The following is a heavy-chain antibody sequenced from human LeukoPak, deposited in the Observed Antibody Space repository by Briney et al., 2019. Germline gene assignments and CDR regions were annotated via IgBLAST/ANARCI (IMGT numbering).Heavy chain of an antibody. CDR3: ASSFEELFDY. Sequence: PGGSLRLSCAASGFTFSDYYMSWIRQAPGNGLEWVSYISSSSSTIYYADSVKGRFTISRDNAKNSLYLQMNSLRAEDTAVYYCASSFEELFDYWGQGTLVTVSS. CDR2: ISSSSSTI. V-gene: IGHV3-11*04. J-gene: IGHJ4*02. D-gene: IGHD3-10*01. CDR1: GFTFSDYY.